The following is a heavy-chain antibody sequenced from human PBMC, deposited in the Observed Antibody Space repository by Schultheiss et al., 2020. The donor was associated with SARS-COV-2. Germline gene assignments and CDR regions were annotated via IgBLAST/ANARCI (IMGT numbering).Heavy chain of an antibody. Sequence: SETLSLTCSVSGGSISSSSYYWGWIRQPPGKGLEWIGSIYYSGNTYYNPSLKSRVTISVDTSKNQFSLRLSSVTAADTAVYYCAITTAYWGQGLLVTVSS. CDR2: IYYSGNT. D-gene: IGHD2/OR15-2a*01. J-gene: IGHJ4*02. V-gene: IGHV4-39*01. CDR1: GGSISSSSYY. CDR3: AITTAY.